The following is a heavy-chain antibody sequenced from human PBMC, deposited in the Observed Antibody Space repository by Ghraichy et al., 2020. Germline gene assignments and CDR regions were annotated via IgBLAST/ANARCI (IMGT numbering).Heavy chain of an antibody. CDR2: IYHTGST. Sequence: ESLNISCTVSGDSISTYYWSWIRQTPGKGLEWIGSIYHTGSTNYNPSLKSRVAISVDTSKNQFSLNLSSVTAADTAVYYCAVGGAVAGPYLNYWGQGTLVSVSS. D-gene: IGHD6-13*01. V-gene: IGHV4-59*01. CDR3: AVGGAVAGPYLNY. CDR1: GDSISTYY. J-gene: IGHJ4*02.